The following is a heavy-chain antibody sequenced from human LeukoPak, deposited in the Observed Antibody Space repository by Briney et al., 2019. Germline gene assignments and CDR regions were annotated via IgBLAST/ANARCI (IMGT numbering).Heavy chain of an antibody. CDR1: GFTFSGFW. CDR3: ARSSYSSSSSV. J-gene: IGHJ3*01. D-gene: IGHD6-6*01. Sequence: GGSLRLSCAVSGFTFSGFWMSWSRQAPGKGLEWVASINSDGSEGYYADVVKGRFTISRDNAKNSLYLQINSLRAEDTAEYYCARSSYSSSSSVWGQGTMVTVSS. CDR2: INSDGSEG. V-gene: IGHV3-7*03.